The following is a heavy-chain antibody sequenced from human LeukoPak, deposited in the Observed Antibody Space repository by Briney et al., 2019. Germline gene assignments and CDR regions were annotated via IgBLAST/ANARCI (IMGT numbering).Heavy chain of an antibody. CDR3: ARDPYSSYPDHYYMDV. CDR2: INTDGSST. J-gene: IGHJ6*03. Sequence: PGGSLRLSCAASGFTFSSYWMHWVRHAPGKGLVWVSRINTDGSSTSYADSVKGRFTISRDNAKNTLYLQMNSLRAEDTAVYYCARDPYSSYPDHYYMDVWGKGTTVTVSS. CDR1: GFTFSSYW. V-gene: IGHV3-74*01. D-gene: IGHD6-6*01.